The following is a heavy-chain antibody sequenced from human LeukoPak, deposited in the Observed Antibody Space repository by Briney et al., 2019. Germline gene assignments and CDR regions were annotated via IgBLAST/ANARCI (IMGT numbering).Heavy chain of an antibody. V-gene: IGHV3-33*06. J-gene: IGHJ4*02. D-gene: IGHD3-22*01. Sequence: PGRSLRLSCAASGFTFSSYGMHWVRQAPGKGLEWVAVIWYDGSNKYYADSVKGRFTISRDNSKNTLYLQMNSLRAEDTAVYYCAKDRHYDSRLRDYWGQGTLVTVSS. CDR3: AKDRHYDSRLRDY. CDR2: IWYDGSNK. CDR1: GFTFSSYG.